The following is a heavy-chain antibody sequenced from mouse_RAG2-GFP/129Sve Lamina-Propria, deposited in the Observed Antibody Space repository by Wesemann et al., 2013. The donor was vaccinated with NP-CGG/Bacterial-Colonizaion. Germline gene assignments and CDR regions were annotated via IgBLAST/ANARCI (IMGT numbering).Heavy chain of an antibody. V-gene: IGHV1-12*01. CDR3: AREALDY. Sequence: GNGATSYNQKFKGKATLTVDKSSSTAYMQLSSLTSEDSAVYFCAREALDYWGQGTTLTVSS. J-gene: IGHJ2*01. CDR2: GNGAT.